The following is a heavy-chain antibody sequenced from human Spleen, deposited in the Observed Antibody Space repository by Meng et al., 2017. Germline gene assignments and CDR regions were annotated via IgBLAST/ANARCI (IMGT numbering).Heavy chain of an antibody. J-gene: IGHJ6*02. V-gene: IGHV3-73*01. CDR1: GVRFSGSD. CDR3: AKDLNYYDSSGYYRPPKYYYYGMDV. Sequence: GESLNISCAVSGVRFSGSDIHWVRQASGKRLEWVGRIETRPKSYATSYAPSVKGRFTISRDNAKNSLYLQMNSLRAEDTALYYCAKDLNYYDSSGYYRPPKYYYYGMDVWGQGTTVTVSS. CDR2: IETRPKSYAT. D-gene: IGHD3-22*01.